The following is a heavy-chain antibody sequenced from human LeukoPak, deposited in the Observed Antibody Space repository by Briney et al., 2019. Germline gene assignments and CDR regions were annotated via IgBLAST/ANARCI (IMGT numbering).Heavy chain of an antibody. J-gene: IGHJ4*02. V-gene: IGHV3-30-3*01. CDR2: ISYDGSNK. Sequence: PGGSLRLFCAASGFTFSSYAMHWVRQAPGKGLEWVAVISYDGSNKYYADSVKGRFTISRDNSKNTLYLQMNSLRAEDTAVYYCAKGDGGPFDYWGQGTLVTVSS. CDR3: AKGDGGPFDY. D-gene: IGHD4-23*01. CDR1: GFTFSSYA.